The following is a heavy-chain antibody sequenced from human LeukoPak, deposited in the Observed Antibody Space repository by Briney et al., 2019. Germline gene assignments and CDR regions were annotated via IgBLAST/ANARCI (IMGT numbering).Heavy chain of an antibody. V-gene: IGHV4-59*08. CDR1: GGSISSYY. Sequence: PSETLSLTCTVSGGSISSYYWSWIRQPPGKGLEWIGYIYYSGSTNYNPSLKSRVTISVDTSKNQFSLKLSSVTAADTAVYCCARHARPDDYSLAWFDTWGQGSLVTVSS. D-gene: IGHD4-11*01. CDR3: ARHARPDDYSLAWFDT. CDR2: IYYSGST. J-gene: IGHJ5*02.